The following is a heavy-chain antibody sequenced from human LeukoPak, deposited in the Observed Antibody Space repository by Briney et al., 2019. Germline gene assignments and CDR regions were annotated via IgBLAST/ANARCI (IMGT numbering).Heavy chain of an antibody. J-gene: IGHJ4*02. V-gene: IGHV3-74*01. D-gene: IGHD3-10*01. Sequence: QPGGSLRLSCAASGFTFSSYWMHWVRQAPGKGLVWVSRINSDGSSTSYADSVKGRFTISRDNAKNSLYLQMNSLRAEDTALYYCAKDYGSGSYSAYYFDYWGQGTLVTVSS. CDR1: GFTFSSYW. CDR2: INSDGSST. CDR3: AKDYGSGSYSAYYFDY.